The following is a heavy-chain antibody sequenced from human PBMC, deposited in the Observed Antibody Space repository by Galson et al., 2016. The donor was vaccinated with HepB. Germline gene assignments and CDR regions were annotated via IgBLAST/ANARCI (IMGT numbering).Heavy chain of an antibody. CDR1: GGSFSGYY. CDR2: INHSGSS. V-gene: IGHV4-34*01. CDR3: ARGKSVRVVGYYYYYGMDA. J-gene: IGHJ6*02. D-gene: IGHD3-10*02. Sequence: ETLSLTCAVYGGSFSGYYWSWIRQPPGKGLEWIGKINHSGSSNYNPSLKSRVTISVDTSKSQFSLELTSVTAADTAVYYCARGKSVRVVGYYYYYGMDAWGQGTTVTVS.